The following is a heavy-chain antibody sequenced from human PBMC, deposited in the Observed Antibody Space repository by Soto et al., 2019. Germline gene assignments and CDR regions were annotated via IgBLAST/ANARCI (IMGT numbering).Heavy chain of an antibody. CDR1: GFTFSSYA. D-gene: IGHD3-16*02. J-gene: IGHJ4*02. CDR3: ARDSFGGVVVVYFDY. CDR2: ISESGGST. V-gene: IGHV3-23*01. Sequence: EVQLLESGGALVHPGGSLRLSCAASGFTFSSYAMSWVRQAPGKGLEWVSSISESGGSTYYADSAKGRFTISRDNSKNTLSLQINSLRAEDTAVYYCARDSFGGVVVVYFDYWGQGTLVTVSS.